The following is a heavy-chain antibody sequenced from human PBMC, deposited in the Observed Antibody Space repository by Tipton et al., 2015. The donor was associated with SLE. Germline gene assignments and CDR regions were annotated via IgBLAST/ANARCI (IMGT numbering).Heavy chain of an antibody. CDR3: ATSPLTV. V-gene: IGHV4-59*08. CDR1: GGSISSHY. Sequence: TLSLTCTVSGGSISSHYWSWIRQPPGKGLEWIGYIYYSGSTNYNPSLKSRVTISIDTSKKHFSLKLSSVTAADTAVYYCATSPLTVWGQGAQVTVSS. J-gene: IGHJ4*02. CDR2: IYYSGST.